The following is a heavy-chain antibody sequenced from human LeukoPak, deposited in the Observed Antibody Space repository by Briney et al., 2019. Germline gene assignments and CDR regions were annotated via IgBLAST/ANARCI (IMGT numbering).Heavy chain of an antibody. V-gene: IGHV3-30-3*01. CDR3: ARDRCSSTSCYPYPIPDY. CDR1: GFTFSSYA. D-gene: IGHD2-2*01. J-gene: IGHJ4*02. CDR2: ISYDGNNK. Sequence: PGGSLRLSCAASGFTFSSYAMHWVRQAPGKGLEWVAVISYDGNNKYYAGSVKGRITISRDNSKNTLYLQMNSLRTEDTAVYYCARDRCSSTSCYPYPIPDYWGQGTLVTVSS.